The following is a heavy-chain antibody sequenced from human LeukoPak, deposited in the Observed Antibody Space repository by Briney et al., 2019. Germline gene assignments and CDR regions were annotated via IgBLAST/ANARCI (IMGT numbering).Heavy chain of an antibody. J-gene: IGHJ6*02. Sequence: GGSLRLSCAASGFTFSSYEMNWVRQAPGKGLEWVSYISSSGSTIYYADSVKGRFTISRDNAKNSLYLQMNSLRAEDTAVYYCARGDYDSWSGYYRNYGMDVWGQGTTVTVSS. V-gene: IGHV3-48*03. CDR3: ARGDYDSWSGYYRNYGMDV. CDR2: ISSSGSTI. CDR1: GFTFSSYE. D-gene: IGHD3-3*01.